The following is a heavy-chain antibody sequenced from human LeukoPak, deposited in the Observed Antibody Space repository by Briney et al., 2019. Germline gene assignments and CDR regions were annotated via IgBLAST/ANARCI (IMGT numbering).Heavy chain of an antibody. CDR3: ARDPTAGGVGATHY. Sequence: PGKSLRLSCAASGFTFSSYSMNWVRQAPGKGLEWVSSISSSSYIYYADSVKGRFTISRDNAKNSLYLQMNSLRAEDTAVYYCARDPTAGGVGATHYWGQGTLVTVSS. V-gene: IGHV3-21*01. J-gene: IGHJ4*02. CDR1: GFTFSSYS. CDR2: ISSSSYI. D-gene: IGHD1-26*01.